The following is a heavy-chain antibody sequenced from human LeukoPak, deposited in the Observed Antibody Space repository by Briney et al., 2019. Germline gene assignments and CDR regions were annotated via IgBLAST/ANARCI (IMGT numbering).Heavy chain of an antibody. CDR3: ARGRVLLWSGELLGDCSDP. V-gene: IGHV4-30-4*01. D-gene: IGHD3-10*01. CDR2: IYYSGST. Sequence: PSQTLSLTCTVSGGSISSGDYYWSWIRQPPGKGLEWIGYIYYSGSTYYNPSLKSRVTISVDTSKNQFSLKLSSVTAADTAVYYCARGRVLLWSGELLGDCSDPWGQGTLVTVSS. CDR1: GGSISSGDYY. J-gene: IGHJ5*02.